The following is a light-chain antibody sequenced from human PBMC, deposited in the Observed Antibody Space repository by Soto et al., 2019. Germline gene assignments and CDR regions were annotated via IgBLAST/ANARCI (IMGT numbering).Light chain of an antibody. V-gene: IGKV3-20*01. CDR1: QSVNSNY. Sequence: EIVLTQSPGTLSLSPGERATLSCRASQSVNSNYLAWYQQKPGQAPRLLIYGASSRPTGIPDRFRGSGSGTVYTLTISRLEPEDFAVYYCQQYIDSPPGYPIGHWTKLEIK. CDR3: QQYIDSPPGYP. J-gene: IGKJ2*01. CDR2: GAS.